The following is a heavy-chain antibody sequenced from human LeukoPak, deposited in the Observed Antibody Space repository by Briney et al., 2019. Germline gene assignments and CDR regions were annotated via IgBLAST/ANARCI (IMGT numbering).Heavy chain of an antibody. J-gene: IGHJ4*02. D-gene: IGHD1-14*01. Sequence: GGSLTLSCAASRLTLSNYWTNWFRQAQGKGLEWVAYIDQHGTEEKYVDSVDGRFTNSRDNADDSLYLHINSMRAENTAVYYCATDRDTRWQNRFDSWGQGTLVTVSS. V-gene: IGHV3-7*01. CDR1: RLTLSNYW. CDR3: ATDRDTRWQNRFDS. CDR2: IDQHGTEE.